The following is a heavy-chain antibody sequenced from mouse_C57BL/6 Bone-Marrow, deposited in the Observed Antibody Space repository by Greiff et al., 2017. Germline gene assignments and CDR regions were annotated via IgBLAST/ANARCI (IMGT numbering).Heavy chain of an antibody. CDR2: ISYSGST. V-gene: IGHV3-8*01. J-gene: IGHJ2*01. CDR1: GYSITSDY. Sequence: DVMLVESGPGLAKPSQTLSLTCSATGYSITSDYWNWIRKFPGNTLEYMGYISYSGSTYYNPSLKSRISITRDTSKNQYYLQLNSVATEDTATYYCARFRHLRRGNFDYWGQGTTLTVSS. CDR3: ARFRHLRRGNFDY. D-gene: IGHD3-2*02.